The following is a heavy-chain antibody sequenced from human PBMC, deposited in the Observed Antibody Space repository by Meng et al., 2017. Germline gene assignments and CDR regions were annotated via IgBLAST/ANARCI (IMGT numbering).Heavy chain of an antibody. D-gene: IGHD5-18*01. Sequence: VQFRGSGHGLVSPSEPLPSPCPVYGGSFRGYYRSWIRQPPGQGLEWIGEINHSGSTNYNPSIKSRVTISVDTSKNQFSLKLSSVTAADTAVYYCASSGYSYGYRFDYWGQGTLVTVSS. CDR2: INHSGST. J-gene: IGHJ4*02. CDR1: GGSFRGYY. V-gene: IGHV4-34*01. CDR3: ASSGYSYGYRFDY.